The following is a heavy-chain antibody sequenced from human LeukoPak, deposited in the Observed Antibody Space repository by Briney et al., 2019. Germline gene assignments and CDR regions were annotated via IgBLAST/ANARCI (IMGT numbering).Heavy chain of an antibody. CDR2: ISAYNGNT. V-gene: IGHV1-18*01. CDR3: ARVTGTPGYFDY. J-gene: IGHJ4*02. D-gene: IGHD1-14*01. Sequence: ASVKVSCKASGYTFTSYGISWVRQAPGQGREWMGWISAYNGNTNYAQKLQGRVTMTTDKSTSTAYMELSSLRSEDTAVYYCARVTGTPGYFDYWGQGTLVTVSS. CDR1: GYTFTSYG.